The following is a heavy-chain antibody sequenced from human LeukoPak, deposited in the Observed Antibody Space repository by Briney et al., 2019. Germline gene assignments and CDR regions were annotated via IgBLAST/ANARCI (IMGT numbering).Heavy chain of an antibody. D-gene: IGHD1-26*01. V-gene: IGHV4-34*01. CDR1: GGSFSGYY. CDR3: AREGALYSGSYYGY. Sequence: SETLSLTCAVYGGSFSGYYWSWIRQPPGKGLEWIGEINHSGSTNYNPSLKSRVTISVDTSKNQFSLKLSSVTAADTAVYYCAREGALYSGSYYGYWGQGTLVTVSS. J-gene: IGHJ4*02. CDR2: INHSGST.